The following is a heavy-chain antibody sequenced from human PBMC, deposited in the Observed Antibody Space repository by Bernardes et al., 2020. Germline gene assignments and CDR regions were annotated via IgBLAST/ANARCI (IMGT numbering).Heavy chain of an antibody. J-gene: IGHJ6*02. CDR2: IYSGGST. Sequence: AGSLTLSCAASGFTVSSTYMSWVRQAPGKGLEWVSVIYSGGSTNYADSVKGRFTISRDNSKNTLYLQMNSLRAEDTAVYYCARDIVVVEERVVYYYYGMDVWGQGTTVTVSS. V-gene: IGHV3-53*01. D-gene: IGHD2-2*01. CDR1: GFTVSSTY. CDR3: ARDIVVVEERVVYYYYGMDV.